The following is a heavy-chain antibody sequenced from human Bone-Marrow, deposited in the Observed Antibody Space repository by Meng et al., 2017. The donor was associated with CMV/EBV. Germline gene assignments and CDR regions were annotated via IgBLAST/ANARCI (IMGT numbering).Heavy chain of an antibody. CDR1: GYTFTSYH. V-gene: IGHV1-69*05. J-gene: IGHJ6*02. CDR2: IIPIFGTA. D-gene: IGHD3-3*01. CDR3: ARDDFYDFWSGYRKYYYYGMDV. Sequence: SVKVSCKASGYTFTSYHMHWVRQAPGQGLEWMGGIIPIFGTANYAQKFQGRVTITTDESTSTAYMELSSLRSEDTAVYYCARDDFYDFWSGYRKYYYYGMDVWGQGTTVTVSS.